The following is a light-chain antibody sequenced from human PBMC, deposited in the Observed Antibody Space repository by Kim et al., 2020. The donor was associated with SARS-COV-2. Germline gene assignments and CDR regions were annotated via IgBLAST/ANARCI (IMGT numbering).Light chain of an antibody. CDR3: QQYGSSPYS. Sequence: LTPGERATHSCRASQSVSRSYLAWYEQKPGQAPRLRIYGASSRATGIPDRFSGSGSGTDFTLTISRLEPEDFAVYYCQQYGSSPYSFGQGTKLEI. V-gene: IGKV3-20*01. CDR2: GAS. J-gene: IGKJ2*03. CDR1: QSVSRSY.